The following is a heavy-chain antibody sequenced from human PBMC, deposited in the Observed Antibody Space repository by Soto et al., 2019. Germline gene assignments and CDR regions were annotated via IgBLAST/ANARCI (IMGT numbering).Heavy chain of an antibody. D-gene: IGHD6-19*01. V-gene: IGHV3-7*01. CDR1: GFRFNSNW. CDR2: IKKDGSEK. Sequence: EVQLVESGGGLVQPGGSLRLSCAASGFRFNSNWMNWVRQAPGKGLEWVANIKKDGSEKNYVDSVKGRFTISRDNAKNSLSLQMNSLRVEDTAVYYCASDSSVAPFDHWGQGTLVTVSS. J-gene: IGHJ4*02. CDR3: ASDSSVAPFDH.